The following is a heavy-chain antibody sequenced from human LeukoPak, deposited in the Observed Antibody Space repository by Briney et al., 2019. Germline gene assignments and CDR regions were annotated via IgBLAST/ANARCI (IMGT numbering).Heavy chain of an antibody. Sequence: PGGSLRLSCAASGFTFSSYEMNWVRQALGKGLEWVSYISSSGSTIYYADSVKGRFTISRDNAKNSLYLQMNSLRAEDTAVYYCARAYDSSGLSYWYFGLWGRGTLVTVSS. CDR3: ARAYDSSGLSYWYFGL. CDR2: ISSSGSTI. CDR1: GFTFSSYE. J-gene: IGHJ2*01. V-gene: IGHV3-48*03. D-gene: IGHD3-22*01.